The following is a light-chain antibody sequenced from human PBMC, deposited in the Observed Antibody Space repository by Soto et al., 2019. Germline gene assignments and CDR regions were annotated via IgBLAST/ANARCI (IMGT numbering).Light chain of an antibody. CDR3: QQSHSSPRT. CDR1: QDISIY. Sequence: DIQMTQSPSSLSASVGDSVTITCRASQDISIYLHWYQQKSGKAPKLLIYHAFSLQSGVPSRFSGSGSVTDFTLTITSLQPEDFATYYCQQSHSSPRTFGQGPKLEIK. J-gene: IGKJ2*01. V-gene: IGKV1-39*01. CDR2: HAF.